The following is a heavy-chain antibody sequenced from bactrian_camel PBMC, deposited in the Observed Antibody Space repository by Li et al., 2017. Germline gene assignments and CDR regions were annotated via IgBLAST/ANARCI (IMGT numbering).Heavy chain of an antibody. CDR3: AAGPEALRLSSCPDAATARAGNYY. CDR1: GFTFDGAD. J-gene: IGHJ4*01. V-gene: IGHV3S55*01. D-gene: IGHD1*01. Sequence: HVQLVESGGGSVQAGGSLRLSCTASGFTFDGADMGWYRQGPGNECELVASINRHGAIAYAESVKGRFTISQAKYEEILYLEMNRLISEDTAVYYCAAGPEALRLSSCPDAATARAGNYYWGQGTQVTVS. CDR2: INRHGAI.